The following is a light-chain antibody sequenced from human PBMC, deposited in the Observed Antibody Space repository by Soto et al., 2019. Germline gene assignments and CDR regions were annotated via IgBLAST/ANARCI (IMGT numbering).Light chain of an antibody. V-gene: IGKV3-15*01. CDR1: QSVDSR. J-gene: IGKJ1*01. CDR3: QQYNNWPRT. CDR2: GAS. Sequence: EVVLTQSPATLSVSPGEGATLSCKASQSVDSRLAWYQQKPGQASRLLIEGASSRGTDIPARFSGSGSGTEFTLTITSLQSEDFAVYYCQQYNNWPRTFGQGTKVDIK.